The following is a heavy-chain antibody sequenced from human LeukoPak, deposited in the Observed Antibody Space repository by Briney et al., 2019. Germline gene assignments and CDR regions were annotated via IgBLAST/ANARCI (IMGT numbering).Heavy chain of an antibody. CDR3: ARETPSSGWYEY. D-gene: IGHD6-19*01. CDR1: GCSISSYY. V-gene: IGHV4-59*01. Sequence: SETLSLTCTASGCSISSYYWSWIRQPPGKGLEWIGYNYYSGSTNYNPSLKSRVTISVDTSRNQFSLKLSSVTAADTAVYYCARETPSSGWYEYWGQGTLVTVSS. CDR2: NYYSGST. J-gene: IGHJ4*02.